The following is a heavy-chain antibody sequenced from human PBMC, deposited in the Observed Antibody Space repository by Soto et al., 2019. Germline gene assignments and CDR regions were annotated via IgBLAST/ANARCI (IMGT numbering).Heavy chain of an antibody. CDR3: ARGRLPSVAGDAFDI. V-gene: IGHV4-34*01. D-gene: IGHD6-19*01. CDR1: GGSFSGYY. CDR2: INHSGST. Sequence: SETLSLTCAVYGGSFSGYYWSWIRQPPGKGLEWIGEINHSGSTNYNPSLKSRVTISVDTSKNQFSLKLSSVTAADTAVYYCARGRLPSVAGDAFDIWGQGTMVTVSS. J-gene: IGHJ3*02.